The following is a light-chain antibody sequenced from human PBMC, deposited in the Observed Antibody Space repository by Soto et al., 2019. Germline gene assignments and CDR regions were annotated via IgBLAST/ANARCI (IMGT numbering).Light chain of an antibody. CDR1: QSISSW. CDR2: KAA. CDR3: QQYDSYPIT. V-gene: IGKV1-5*03. Sequence: IQMAQSPSTLSASVGDRVTVTFRASQSISSWLAWYQQKPGKAPKLLIYKAASLESGVPSRFSGSGSGTDYTLTISSLQPEDFATYYCQQYDSYPITFGQGTRLEIK. J-gene: IGKJ5*01.